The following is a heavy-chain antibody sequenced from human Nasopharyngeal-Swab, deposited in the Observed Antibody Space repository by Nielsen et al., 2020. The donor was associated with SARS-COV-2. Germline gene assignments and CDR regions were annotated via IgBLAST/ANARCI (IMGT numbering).Heavy chain of an antibody. J-gene: IGHJ6*03. D-gene: IGHD1-26*01. CDR2: VSGRDST. CDR3: AKDRNSAYYYYYMGV. V-gene: IGHV3-23*01. Sequence: WIRQPAGQWLEWVSSVSGRDSTYYADSVKGRFTISRDISKNTLYLQMNSLRAEDTAVYYCAKDRNSAYYYYYMGVWGKGTTVTVSS.